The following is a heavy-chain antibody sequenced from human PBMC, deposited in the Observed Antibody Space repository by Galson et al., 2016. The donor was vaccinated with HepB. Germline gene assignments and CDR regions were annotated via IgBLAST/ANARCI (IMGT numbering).Heavy chain of an antibody. CDR3: ARDLSPSYADNWYDALDL. J-gene: IGHJ3*01. Sequence: SLRLSCAASGLPFRSYGMHWVRQAPGKGLEWVAVILYDGSNKYYADSVKGRFTISRDNAKNSLYLQMHSLRPEDTAVYYCARDLSPSYADNWYDALDLWGQGTLVTVSS. V-gene: IGHV3-30*03. CDR2: ILYDGSNK. CDR1: GLPFRSYG. D-gene: IGHD2-2*01.